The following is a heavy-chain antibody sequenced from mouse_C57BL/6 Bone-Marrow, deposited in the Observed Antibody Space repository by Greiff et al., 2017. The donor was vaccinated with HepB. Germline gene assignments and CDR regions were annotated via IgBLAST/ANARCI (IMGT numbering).Heavy chain of an antibody. CDR3: ARHYGNLFDY. J-gene: IGHJ2*01. Sequence: QVQLQQSGAELVRPGTSVKLSCKASGYTFTSYWMHWVKQRPGQGLEWIGVIDPSDSYTNYNQKFKGKATLTVDTSSSTAYMQLSSLTSEDSAVYYCARHYGNLFDYWGQGTTLTVSS. CDR2: IDPSDSYT. V-gene: IGHV1-59*01. D-gene: IGHD2-1*01. CDR1: GYTFTSYW.